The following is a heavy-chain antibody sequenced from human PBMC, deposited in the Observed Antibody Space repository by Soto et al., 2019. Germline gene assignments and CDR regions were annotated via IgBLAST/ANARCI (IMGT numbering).Heavy chain of an antibody. V-gene: IGHV3-7*05. CDR1: GFNFSNYW. Sequence: EVQLVESGGDLVPPGGSLRLSCVASGFNFSNYWMTWARKAPGKGLEWVANINQHGPEKFYVESVEGRFSISRDNSYHSVYLQMNSRRSEEPAIYYCATDSLDDCAQGTSVTFSS. CDR3: ATDSLDD. J-gene: IGHJ4*02. D-gene: IGHD4-4*01. CDR2: INQHGPEK.